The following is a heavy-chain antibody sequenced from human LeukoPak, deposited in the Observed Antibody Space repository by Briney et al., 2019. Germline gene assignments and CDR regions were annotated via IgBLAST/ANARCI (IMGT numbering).Heavy chain of an antibody. CDR3: ARDSRTAPGTMDY. CDR1: VLTFSSHW. Sequence: PGGSLRLSCAASVLTFSSHWMHWVRQAPWKGLVWVSRITNDGSSTTYADSVKGRFTISRDNAKNSLYLQMNSLRAEDTAVYYCARDSRTAPGTMDYWGQGTLVTVSS. J-gene: IGHJ4*02. CDR2: ITNDGSST. D-gene: IGHD6-13*01. V-gene: IGHV3-74*01.